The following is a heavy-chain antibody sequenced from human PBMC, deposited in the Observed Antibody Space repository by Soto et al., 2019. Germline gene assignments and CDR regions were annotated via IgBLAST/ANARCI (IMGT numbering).Heavy chain of an antibody. Sequence: QVHLVQSGAEVKKPGASVKVSCKGSGYAFTTYGITWVRQAPGQGLEWMGWISAHNGNTNYAQKHQGRVTVTRDTSTSTAYMELSSLRSDDTAVYYCERGRYGDYWCQGALVTVSS. CDR1: GYAFTTYG. D-gene: IGHD1-1*01. J-gene: IGHJ4*02. CDR2: ISAHNGNT. CDR3: ERGRYGDY. V-gene: IGHV1-18*01.